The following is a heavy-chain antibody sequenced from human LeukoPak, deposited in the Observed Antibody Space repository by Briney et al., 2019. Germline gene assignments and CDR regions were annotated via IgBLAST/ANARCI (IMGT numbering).Heavy chain of an antibody. D-gene: IGHD3-16*01. CDR1: GFTFTSSA. Sequence: SVKVSCKASGFTFTSSAVHWVRQARGQRLEWIGWIVVGSGNTNYAQKLQERVTITRDMSTSTAYMELSSLRSENTAVYCWAARKGWGSHPRIDYWGQGTLVTVSS. CDR3: AARKGWGSHPRIDY. J-gene: IGHJ4*02. V-gene: IGHV1-58*01. CDR2: IVVGSGNT.